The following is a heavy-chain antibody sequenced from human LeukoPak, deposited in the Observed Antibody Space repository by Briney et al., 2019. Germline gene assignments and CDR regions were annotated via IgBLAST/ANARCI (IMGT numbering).Heavy chain of an antibody. V-gene: IGHV4-59*01. CDR1: GGSIGSYY. CDR2: IHYSGST. J-gene: IGHJ4*02. CDR3: ARDRVAGGFDY. Sequence: SETLSLTCTVSGGSIGSYYWNWIRQAPGKGLEWIGYIHYSGSTNHNSSLKSRVTISVDTSKNQYSLKLSSVTAADTAVYYCARDRVAGGFDYWGQGTLVTVSS. D-gene: IGHD6-19*01.